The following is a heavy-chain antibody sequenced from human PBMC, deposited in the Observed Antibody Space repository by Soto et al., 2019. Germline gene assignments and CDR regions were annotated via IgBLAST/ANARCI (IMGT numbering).Heavy chain of an antibody. CDR3: ARDLSAAPDWFDP. V-gene: IGHV3-21*01. D-gene: IGHD2-2*01. CDR2: ISSSSSYI. Sequence: PGGSLGLSCAASGFTFISYSMNWVRQAPGKGLEWVSSISSSSSYIYYADSVKGRFTISRDNAKNSLYLQMNSLRAEDTAVYYCARDLSAAPDWFDPWGQGTLVTVSS. CDR1: GFTFISYS. J-gene: IGHJ5*02.